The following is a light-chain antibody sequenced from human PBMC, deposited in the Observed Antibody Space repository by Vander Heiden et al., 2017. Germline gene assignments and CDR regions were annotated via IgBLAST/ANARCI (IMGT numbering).Light chain of an antibody. CDR2: GAS. Sequence: EIVMTQSPATLSVSPGERATLSCRASQSVSSNLAWYQQKPGQAPRLLIYGASNRATGIPARFSGSGSGTEFTLTISSLQSEDFAVYYCQQYNNWPRRAFGQGTKVEIK. J-gene: IGKJ1*01. CDR3: QQYNNWPRRA. V-gene: IGKV3-15*01. CDR1: QSVSSN.